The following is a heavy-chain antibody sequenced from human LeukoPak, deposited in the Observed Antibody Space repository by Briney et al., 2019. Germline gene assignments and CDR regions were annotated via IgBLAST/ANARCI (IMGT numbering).Heavy chain of an antibody. CDR2: ISGSSSST. V-gene: IGHV3-11*03. D-gene: IGHD3-10*01. CDR3: ARLSLYGSGSYYFDC. J-gene: IGHJ4*02. Sequence: PGGSLRLSCTASGFTFSDHYMSWIRQAPGKGLEWVSYISGSSSSTNYGDSVKGRFTISRDNAKSSLYLQMNTLRAEDTAVYYCARLSLYGSGSYYFDCWGQGTLVTVSS. CDR1: GFTFSDHY.